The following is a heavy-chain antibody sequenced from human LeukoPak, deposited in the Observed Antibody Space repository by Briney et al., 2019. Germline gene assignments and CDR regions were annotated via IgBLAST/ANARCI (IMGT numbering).Heavy chain of an antibody. CDR3: ARLISGVGYFDY. CDR1: SGSINSYY. Sequence: PSETLSLTCTVSSGSINSYYWSWIRQPPGKGLEWIGYIFYSGSTNYNPSLKSRVTISVDTSKNQFSLKLSSVTAADTAVYYCARLISGVGYFDYWGQGTLVTVSS. V-gene: IGHV4-59*08. D-gene: IGHD3-10*01. CDR2: IFYSGST. J-gene: IGHJ4*02.